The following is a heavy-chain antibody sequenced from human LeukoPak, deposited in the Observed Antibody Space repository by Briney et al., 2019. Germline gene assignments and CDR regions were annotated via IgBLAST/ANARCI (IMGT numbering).Heavy chain of an antibody. CDR2: IYYSGST. D-gene: IGHD6-19*01. CDR3: AAGVGDPGRKWLVIDY. J-gene: IGHJ4*02. Sequence: SETLSLTCTVSGGSISSSSYYWGWIRQPPGKGLEWIGSIYYSGSTYYNPSLKSRVTISVDTSKNQFSLKLSSVTAADTAVYYCAAGVGDPGRKWLVIDYWGQGTLVTVSS. V-gene: IGHV4-39*07. CDR1: GGSISSSSYY.